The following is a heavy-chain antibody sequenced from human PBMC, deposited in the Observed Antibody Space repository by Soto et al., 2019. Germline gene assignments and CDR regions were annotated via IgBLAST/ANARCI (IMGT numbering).Heavy chain of an antibody. CDR3: ARAVRHYYYYYGMDV. CDR1: GGSISSSSYY. D-gene: IGHD1-1*01. Sequence: SETLSLTCTFSGGSISSSSYYWGWIRQPPGKVLEWIGSIYYSGSTYYNPSLKSRVTISVDTSKNQFSLKLSSVTAADTAVYYCARAVRHYYYYYGMDVWGQGTTVT. V-gene: IGHV4-39*01. CDR2: IYYSGST. J-gene: IGHJ6*02.